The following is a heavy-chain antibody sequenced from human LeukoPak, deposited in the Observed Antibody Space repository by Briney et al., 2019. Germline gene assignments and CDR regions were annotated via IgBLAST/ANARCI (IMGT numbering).Heavy chain of an antibody. J-gene: IGHJ4*02. D-gene: IGHD1-26*01. CDR3: AKDLYSGSYCDLGY. Sequence: GGSLRLSCAASGFTFSSYAMSWVRQAPGKGLEWVSAISGSGGSTYYADSVKGRFTISRDNSKNTLYLQMNSLRAEDTAVYYCAKDLYSGSYCDLGYWGQGTLVTVSS. CDR1: GFTFSSYA. CDR2: ISGSGGST. V-gene: IGHV3-23*01.